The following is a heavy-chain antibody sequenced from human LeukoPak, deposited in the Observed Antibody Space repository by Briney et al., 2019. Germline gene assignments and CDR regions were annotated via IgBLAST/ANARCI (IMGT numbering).Heavy chain of an antibody. D-gene: IGHD3-9*01. CDR2: IYYSGST. Sequence: SETLSLTCSVSGGSMNSYYWSWIRRSPGKGLEWIGYIYYSGSTNYNPSLKSRVTISVDTFKNQFSLKLSSVTAADTAVYYCARHVWLQPFDYWGQGTLVTVSS. CDR3: ARHVWLQPFDY. CDR1: GGSMNSYY. V-gene: IGHV4-59*08. J-gene: IGHJ4*02.